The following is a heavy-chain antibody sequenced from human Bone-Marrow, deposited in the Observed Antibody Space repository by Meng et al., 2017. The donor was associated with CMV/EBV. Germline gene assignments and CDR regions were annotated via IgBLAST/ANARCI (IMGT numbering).Heavy chain of an antibody. CDR1: GFTFSSYA. CDR2: ISYDGSNK. J-gene: IGHJ6*02. Sequence: GESLKISCAASGFTFSSYAMHWVRQAPGKGLEWVAVISYDGSNKYYADSVKGRFTISRDNSKNTLYLQMNSLRAEDTAVYYCARVPGYYDSSGYYYYYYGMDVWGQGTTVTVSS. CDR3: ARVPGYYDSSGYYYYYYGMDV. D-gene: IGHD3-22*01. V-gene: IGHV3-30*04.